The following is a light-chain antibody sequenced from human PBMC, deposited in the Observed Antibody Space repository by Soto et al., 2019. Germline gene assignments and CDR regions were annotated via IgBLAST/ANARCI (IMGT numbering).Light chain of an antibody. V-gene: IGLV2-8*01. Sequence: QSVLTQPACVSGSPGQSITISCTGTSSDVGGYNYVSWYQQHPGKAPKLMIYEVTKRPLGVPGRFSGSKSGNTASLTVSGLQAEDEADYYCSSYAGSDNPYVFGTGTKVTVL. CDR3: SSYAGSDNPYV. J-gene: IGLJ1*01. CDR2: EVT. CDR1: SSDVGGYNY.